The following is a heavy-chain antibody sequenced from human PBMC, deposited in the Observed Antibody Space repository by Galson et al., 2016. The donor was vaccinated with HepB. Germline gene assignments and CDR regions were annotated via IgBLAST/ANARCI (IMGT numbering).Heavy chain of an antibody. CDR1: GGSLSNNF. J-gene: IGHJ5*02. CDR2: IHHTGDT. CDR3: ARGKRPRQWLITKWFDP. Sequence: ETLSLTCSVYGGSLSNNFWSWLRQPPGKGLEWIGEIHHTGDTNHNSSLKSRVTMSVDTSKNQFSLKLNSVTAADMAVYYCARGKRPRQWLITKWFDPWGQGTPVTVSA. D-gene: IGHD6-19*01. V-gene: IGHV4-34*01.